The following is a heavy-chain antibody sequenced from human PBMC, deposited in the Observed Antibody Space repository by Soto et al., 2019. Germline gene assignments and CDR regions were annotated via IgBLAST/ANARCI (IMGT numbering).Heavy chain of an antibody. V-gene: IGHV1-69*06. CDR1: EDTFRNYA. CDR2: IIPIFGTA. CDR3: ASTKYDSSAYYYWYLGL. Sequence: QVELVQSGAEVKKPGSSGKVSCQASEDTFRNYAISWVRQAPGQGLAWMGGIIPIFGTANYAQKFQGRVTITANTSANTVYLELSSLRSEDTAVYYCASTKYDSSAYYYWYLGLCGRGTLVTVSS. D-gene: IGHD3-22*01. J-gene: IGHJ2*01.